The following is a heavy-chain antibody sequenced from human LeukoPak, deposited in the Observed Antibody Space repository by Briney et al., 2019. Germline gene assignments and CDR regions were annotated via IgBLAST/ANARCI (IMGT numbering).Heavy chain of an antibody. V-gene: IGHV1-2*02. Sequence: ASVKVSCKASGYTFTGYYMHWVRQAPGQGLEWMGWINPNNGDTNYAQKFQGRVPMTEDTSTDTAYMELSSLRSEDMAVYYCAIIVVVPAASQADEYYFDYWGQGTLVTVSS. CDR3: AIIVVVPAASQADEYYFDY. J-gene: IGHJ4*02. D-gene: IGHD2-2*01. CDR1: GYTFTGYY. CDR2: INPNNGDT.